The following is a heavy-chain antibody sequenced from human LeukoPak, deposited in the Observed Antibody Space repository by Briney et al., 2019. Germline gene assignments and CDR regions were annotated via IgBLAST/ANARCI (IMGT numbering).Heavy chain of an antibody. CDR2: INPSGGST. CDR1: GYTFTSYY. Sequence: ASVKVSCKASGYTFTSYYMHWVRQAPGQGLEWMGIINPSGGSTSYAQKFQGRVSITRDTSASTAYMELSSLKSEDTAVYYCARLYYHDNSGYPFGVFDYWGQGTLVTVSS. D-gene: IGHD3-22*01. CDR3: ARLYYHDNSGYPFGVFDY. J-gene: IGHJ4*02. V-gene: IGHV1-46*01.